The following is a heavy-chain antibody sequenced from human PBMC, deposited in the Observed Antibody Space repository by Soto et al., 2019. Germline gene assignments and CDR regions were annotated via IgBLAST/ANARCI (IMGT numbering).Heavy chain of an antibody. CDR1: GGSISSYY. CDR3: ARNPSRPYYYDSSGTLDAFDI. Sequence: SETLSLTCTVSGGSISSYYWSWIRQPPGKGLEWIGYIYYSGSTNYNPSLKSRVTISVDTSKNQFSLKLSSVTAADTAVYYCARNPSRPYYYDSSGTLDAFDIWGQGTMVTVSS. D-gene: IGHD3-22*01. J-gene: IGHJ3*02. V-gene: IGHV4-59*01. CDR2: IYYSGST.